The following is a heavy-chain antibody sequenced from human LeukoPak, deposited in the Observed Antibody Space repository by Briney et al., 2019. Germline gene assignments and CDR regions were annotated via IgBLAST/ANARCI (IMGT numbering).Heavy chain of an antibody. CDR2: ISSSSSYI. V-gene: IGHV3-21*04. J-gene: IGHJ4*02. Sequence: GGSLRLSCAASGFTFSSYSMNWVRQAPGKGLEWVSSISSSSSYIYYATSVKGRFTISRDNAKNSLYLQMNSLRAEDTALYYCARFSGGAAMGDVDYWGQGTLVTVSS. D-gene: IGHD5-18*01. CDR1: GFTFSSYS. CDR3: ARFSGGAAMGDVDY.